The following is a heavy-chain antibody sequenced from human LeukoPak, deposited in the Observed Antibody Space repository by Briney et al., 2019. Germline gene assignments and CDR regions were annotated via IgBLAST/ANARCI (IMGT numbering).Heavy chain of an antibody. D-gene: IGHD3-10*01. CDR2: ISYDGNNK. CDR1: GFTFSSYG. Sequence: GGSLRLSCAGSGFTFSSYGMHWVRQAPGKGLEWVALISYDGNNKYYADSVKGRFTISRDNSKNTLYLQMNSLRAEDTAVYYCAKDTYGSGSYSSHWGQGTLVTVSS. CDR3: AKDTYGSGSYSSH. J-gene: IGHJ4*02. V-gene: IGHV3-30*18.